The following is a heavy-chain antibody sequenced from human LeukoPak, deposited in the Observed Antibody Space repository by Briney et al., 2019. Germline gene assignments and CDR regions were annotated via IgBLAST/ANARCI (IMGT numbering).Heavy chain of an antibody. CDR3: ATGIAAASIYFFDY. CDR1: GGSISSNSFY. Sequence: SETLSLTCTVSGGSISSNSFYWGWIRQPPGKGLEWIGSIYYSGSTYYNPSLKSRVTISVDTSKNQVSLKLSSVTAADTAIYYCATGIAAASIYFFDYWGQGTLVTVSS. V-gene: IGHV4-39*01. CDR2: IYYSGST. D-gene: IGHD6-13*01. J-gene: IGHJ4*02.